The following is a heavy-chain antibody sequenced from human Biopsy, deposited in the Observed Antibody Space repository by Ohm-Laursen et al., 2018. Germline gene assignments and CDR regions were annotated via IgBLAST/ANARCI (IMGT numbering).Heavy chain of an antibody. J-gene: IGHJ4*02. CDR3: ARGRRTGGWPYFDN. V-gene: IGHV4-61*01. D-gene: IGHD6-19*01. CDR2: IYSGGNT. Sequence: DTLSLTCTVSGDSLTSGPENWSWIRQSPGQGLEYIGFIYSGGNTNYNPSLKNRVTMSVDTSKNQFYLKLYSVTAADTAVYYCARGRRTGGWPYFDNWGQGALVIVSP. CDR1: GDSLTSGPEN.